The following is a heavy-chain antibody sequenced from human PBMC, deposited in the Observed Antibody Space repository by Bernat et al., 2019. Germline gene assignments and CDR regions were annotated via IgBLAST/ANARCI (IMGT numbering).Heavy chain of an antibody. CDR1: GFTFSSYA. V-gene: IGHV3-23*04. D-gene: IGHD6-19*01. CDR2: ISGSGGST. J-gene: IGHJ4*02. CDR3: ARRTGYSSGPTGY. Sequence: EVQLVESGGGLVQPGGSLRLPCAASGFTFSSYAMSWVRQAPGKGLEWVSAISGSGGSTYYADPVEGRFTISRDNSKNTLYLQMNSLRAEDTAVYYCARRTGYSSGPTGYWGQGTLVTVSS.